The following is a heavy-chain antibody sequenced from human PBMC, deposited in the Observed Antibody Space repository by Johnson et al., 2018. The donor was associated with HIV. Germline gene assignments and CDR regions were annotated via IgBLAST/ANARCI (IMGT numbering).Heavy chain of an antibody. Sequence: QVQLVESVGGVVQPGRSLRLSCAASGYTFSSYAMHWVRQAPGKGLEWVAVISYDANNKYYADSVKGRFTISRDNSKNTLYLQMNSLRVEDTAVYYCARDEAAVRMVANDAFDIWG. CDR2: ISYDANNK. V-gene: IGHV3-30*14. CDR1: GYTFSSYA. CDR3: ARDEAAVRMVANDAFDI. J-gene: IGHJ3*02. D-gene: IGHD6-13*01.